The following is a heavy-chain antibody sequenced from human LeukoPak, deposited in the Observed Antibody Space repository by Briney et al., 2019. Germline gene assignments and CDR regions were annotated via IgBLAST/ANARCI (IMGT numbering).Heavy chain of an antibody. V-gene: IGHV1-46*01. D-gene: IGHD6-13*01. Sequence: ASVKVSCKASGYTFTSYYMHWVRQAPGQGLEWMGIINPSGGSTSYAQKFQGRVTMTRDTSTSTVYMELSSLRSEDTAVYYCARAYNPLGVAAAGHYYYMDVWGKGTTVTVSS. CDR1: GYTFTSYY. CDR2: INPSGGST. J-gene: IGHJ6*03. CDR3: ARAYNPLGVAAAGHYYYMDV.